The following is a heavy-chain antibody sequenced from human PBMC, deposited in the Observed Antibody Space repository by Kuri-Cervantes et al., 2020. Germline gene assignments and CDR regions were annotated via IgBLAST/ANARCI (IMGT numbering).Heavy chain of an antibody. J-gene: IGHJ6*03. CDR3: AKGIAARRSYYYYYMDV. Sequence: GESLKISFTASGFTFSRYGMHWVRQAPGKGLEWVAFIRYDGSNKYYADSVKGRFTISRDNFKDTVYLQMNSLIPEDTAVYYCAKGIAARRSYYYYYMDVWGKGTTVTVSS. CDR1: GFTFSRYG. CDR2: IRYDGSNK. V-gene: IGHV3-30*02. D-gene: IGHD6-6*01.